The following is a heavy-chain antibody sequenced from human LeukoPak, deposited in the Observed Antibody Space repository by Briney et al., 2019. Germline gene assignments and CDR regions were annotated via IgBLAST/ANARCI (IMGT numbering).Heavy chain of an antibody. J-gene: IGHJ4*02. CDR2: INPNSGGT. Sequence: ASVKVSCKASGYTFTGYYMHWVRQAPGQGLEWMGWINPNSGGTNYAQKFQGRVTMTRDTSISTAYMELSRLRSDDTAVYYCARADIVVVPAADFDYWGQGTLATVSS. D-gene: IGHD2-2*01. CDR1: GYTFTGYY. V-gene: IGHV1-2*02. CDR3: ARADIVVVPAADFDY.